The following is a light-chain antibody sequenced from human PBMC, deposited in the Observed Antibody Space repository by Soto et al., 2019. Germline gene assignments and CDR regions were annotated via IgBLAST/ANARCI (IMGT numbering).Light chain of an antibody. V-gene: IGLV2-8*01. Sequence: QSALTQPPSASGSPGQSVTISCTGTSSDVGGYNYVSWYQQYPGKVPKLMVYDVNNRPSGVPDRFSGSKSGNTASLTVSGLQAEDKDDYYCTSYAGGNNVFGTGTKLTVL. CDR1: SSDVGGYNY. CDR2: DVN. J-gene: IGLJ1*01. CDR3: TSYAGGNNV.